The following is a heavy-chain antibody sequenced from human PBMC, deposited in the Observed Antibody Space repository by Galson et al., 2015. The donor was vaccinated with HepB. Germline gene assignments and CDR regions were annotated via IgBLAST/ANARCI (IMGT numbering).Heavy chain of an antibody. CDR2: TSYDGNNN. V-gene: IGHV3-30*03. J-gene: IGHJ6*02. CDR3: ARDQGTISPPGYGMDV. Sequence: SLRLSCAASGFTFSTHAMHWVRQAPGKGLEWVAVTSYDGNNNYYIDAVKGRFPISRDNSKNTLHLQMNSLRVEDTAVYYCARDQGTISPPGYGMDVWGQGTTVTVSS. CDR1: GFTFSTHA. D-gene: IGHD3-9*01.